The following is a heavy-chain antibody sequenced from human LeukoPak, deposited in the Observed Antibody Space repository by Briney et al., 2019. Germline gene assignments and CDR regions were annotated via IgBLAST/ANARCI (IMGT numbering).Heavy chain of an antibody. V-gene: IGHV1-18*01. CDR2: ISAYNGNT. CDR1: GYTFTSYG. Sequence: GASVKVSCKASGYTFTSYGISWVRQAPGQGLEWMGWISAYNGNTNYAQKLQGRVTMTTDTSTSTAYMELRSLRSDDTAVYYCARDSGYSGSYYWGAVIRDAFDIWGQGTMVTVSS. D-gene: IGHD1-26*01. J-gene: IGHJ3*02. CDR3: ARDSGYSGSYYWGAVIRDAFDI.